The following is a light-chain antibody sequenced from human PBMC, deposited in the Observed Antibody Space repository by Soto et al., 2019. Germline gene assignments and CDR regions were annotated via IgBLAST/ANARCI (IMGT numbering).Light chain of an antibody. Sequence: EIVLTQSPGTLSLSPGERATLYCRASQSLSSNHLAWYQQKPGQAPRLLIYGASTRATGIPARFTGSGSGTDFTLTISSLQSEDFAVYYCQQYGSSPPTFGQGTKVDIK. V-gene: IGKV3-20*01. CDR2: GAS. J-gene: IGKJ1*01. CDR1: QSLSSNH. CDR3: QQYGSSPPT.